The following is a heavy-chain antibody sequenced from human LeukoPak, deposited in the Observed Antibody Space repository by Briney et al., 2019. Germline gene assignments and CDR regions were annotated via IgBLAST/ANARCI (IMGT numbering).Heavy chain of an antibody. CDR2: ISYDGNKK. Sequence: GGSLRLSCAASGFTFSKYGIHWVRQAPGKGLEWVALISYDGNKKYYADSVKGRFTISRDNSKNTLSLQMNSLRAEDTAVYYCAKLLHDYGDSPHYYGMDVWGQGTTVTVSS. D-gene: IGHD4-17*01. V-gene: IGHV3-30*18. J-gene: IGHJ6*02. CDR1: GFTFSKYG. CDR3: AKLLHDYGDSPHYYGMDV.